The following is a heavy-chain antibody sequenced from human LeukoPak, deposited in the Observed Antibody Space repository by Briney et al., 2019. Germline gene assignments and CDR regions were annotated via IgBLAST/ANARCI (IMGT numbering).Heavy chain of an antibody. V-gene: IGHV1-69*13. CDR1: GYTFTGYY. D-gene: IGHD4/OR15-4a*01. J-gene: IGHJ4*02. CDR3: ARVRSPGTNYIPFDY. Sequence: ASVKVSCKASGYTFTGYYMHWVRQAPGQGLEWMGGIIPIFGTANYAQKFQGRVTITADESTSTAYMELSSLRSEDTAVYYCARVRSPGTNYIPFDYWGQGTLVTVSS. CDR2: IIPIFGTA.